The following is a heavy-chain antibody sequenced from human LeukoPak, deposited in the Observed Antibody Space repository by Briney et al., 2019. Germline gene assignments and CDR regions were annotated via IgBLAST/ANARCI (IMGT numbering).Heavy chain of an antibody. CDR2: MNPNSGNT. V-gene: IGHV1-8*01. CDR3: ARGHVIAAGVS. D-gene: IGHD6-13*01. Sequence: ASVKLSCKASGYTFTSYDINWVRQATGQGLEWMGWMNPNSGNTGYAQKFQGRVTMTRNTSISTAYMELSSLRSEDTALYYCARGHVIAAGVSWGQGTLVTVSS. CDR1: GYTFTSYD. J-gene: IGHJ4*02.